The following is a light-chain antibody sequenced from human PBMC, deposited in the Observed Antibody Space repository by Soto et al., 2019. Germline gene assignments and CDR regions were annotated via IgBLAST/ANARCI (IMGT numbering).Light chain of an antibody. CDR2: AAS. CDR3: QQSYSTPLT. Sequence: DIPMTQSPSSLSASVGDRVTITCRASQSISSYLNWYQQKPGKAPKLLIYAASSLQSGVPSRFSDSGSGTDFTLTISSLQPEDFATYYCQQSYSTPLTFGGGTKVEIK. V-gene: IGKV1-39*01. CDR1: QSISSY. J-gene: IGKJ4*01.